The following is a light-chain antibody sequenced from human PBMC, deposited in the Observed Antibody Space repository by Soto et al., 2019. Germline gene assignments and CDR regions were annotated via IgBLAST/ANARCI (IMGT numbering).Light chain of an antibody. CDR2: DAS. CDR1: QNIDKW. CDR3: QQYNSYSWT. J-gene: IGKJ1*01. V-gene: IGKV1-5*01. Sequence: DIQITQSPSTLSASVGDRVSLTCRASQNIDKWLAWYQQKPQKPPKILIFDASTLESGVPSRFSGSGSGTEFTLTISRLQPDDFETYYCQQYNSYSWTFGQGTKVDI.